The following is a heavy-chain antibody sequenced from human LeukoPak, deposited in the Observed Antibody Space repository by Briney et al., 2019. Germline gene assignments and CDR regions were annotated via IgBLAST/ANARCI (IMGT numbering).Heavy chain of an antibody. CDR1: GFTFGDYA. CDR3: TRDRKDDILTGYYLFDY. Sequence: GGSLRLSCTASGFTFGDYAMSWFRQAPGKGLEWVCFIRSKAYGGTTEYAASVKGRFTISRDDSKSIAYLQMNSLKTEDTAVYYCTRDRKDDILTGYYLFDYWGQGTLVTVSS. D-gene: IGHD3-9*01. CDR2: IRSKAYGGTT. V-gene: IGHV3-49*03. J-gene: IGHJ4*02.